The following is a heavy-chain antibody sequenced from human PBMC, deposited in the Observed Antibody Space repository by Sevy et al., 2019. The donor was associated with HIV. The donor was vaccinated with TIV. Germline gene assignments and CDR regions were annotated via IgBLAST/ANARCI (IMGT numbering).Heavy chain of an antibody. CDR2: ISYDGIIK. V-gene: IGHV3-30*03. J-gene: IGHJ4*02. CDR3: AREGGYTSAWSPGNH. Sequence: GGSLRLSCAVSGFTFSTYAMSWVRQAPGKGLEWVALISYDGIIKYYADSVKGRLTISRDNSKNTLSLQMNSLRVEDTAVYYCAREGGYTSAWSPGNHWGQGTLVTVSS. CDR1: GFTFSTYA. D-gene: IGHD6-19*01.